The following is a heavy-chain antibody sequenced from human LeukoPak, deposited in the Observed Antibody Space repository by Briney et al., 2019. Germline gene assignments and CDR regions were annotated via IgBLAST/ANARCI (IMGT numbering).Heavy chain of an antibody. D-gene: IGHD2-15*01. V-gene: IGHV4-34*01. J-gene: IGHJ6*04. CDR2: INHSGST. Sequence: SETLSLTCAVYGGSFSGYYWSWIRQPPGKGLEWIGEINHSGSTNYNPSLKSRFTISVDTSKNQFSLKLSSVTAADTAVYYCARVIGKRRAGYCSGGSCRYGMDVWGKGTTVTVSS. CDR3: ARVIGKRRAGYCSGGSCRYGMDV. CDR1: GGSFSGYY.